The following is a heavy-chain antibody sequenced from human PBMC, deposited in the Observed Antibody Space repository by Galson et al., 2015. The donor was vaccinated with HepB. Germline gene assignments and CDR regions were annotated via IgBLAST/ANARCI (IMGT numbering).Heavy chain of an antibody. CDR2: INPNSGGT. D-gene: IGHD3-3*01. CDR1: GYTFTGYY. CDR3: ARDVLRIFEWGY. V-gene: IGHV1-2*02. J-gene: IGHJ4*02. Sequence: SVKVSCKASGYTFTGYYMHWARQAPGQGLEWMGWINPNSGGTNYAQKFQGRVTMTRDTSISTAYMELSRLRSDDTAVYYCARDVLRIFEWGYWGQGTLVTVSS.